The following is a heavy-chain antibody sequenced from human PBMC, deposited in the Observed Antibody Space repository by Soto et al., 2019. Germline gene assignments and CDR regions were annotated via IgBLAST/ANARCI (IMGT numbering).Heavy chain of an antibody. CDR1: GSTFPNYP. V-gene: IGHV3-30-3*01. J-gene: IGHJ5*02. D-gene: IGHD4-4*01. CDR2: ISHDGVTK. CDR3: VRGGYSSSWERLDP. Sequence: VQLVESGGGVIHPGKSLRLSCTASGSTFPNYPMHWVRQAPAKGLEWVAVISHDGVTKNSADSVKGRFTISRDNSRNTLDLQMNSLRIEDTAMYYCVRGGYSSSWERLDPWGQGTLVTVSS.